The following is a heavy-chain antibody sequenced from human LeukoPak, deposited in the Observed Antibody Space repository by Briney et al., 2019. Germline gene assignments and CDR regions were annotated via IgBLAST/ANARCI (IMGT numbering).Heavy chain of an antibody. J-gene: IGHJ3*02. CDR3: ARGMYYYDSSGRIPGLDAFDI. CDR2: IYYSGST. Sequence: SETLSLTCTVPGGSISSYYWSWIRQPPGKGLEWIGYIYYSGSTNYNPSLKSRVTISVDTSKNQFSLKLSSVTAADTAVYYCARGMYYYDSSGRIPGLDAFDIWGQGTMVTVSS. CDR1: GGSISSYY. D-gene: IGHD3-22*01. V-gene: IGHV4-59*01.